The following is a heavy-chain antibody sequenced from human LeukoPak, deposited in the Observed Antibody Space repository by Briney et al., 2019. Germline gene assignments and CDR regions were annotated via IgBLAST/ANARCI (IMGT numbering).Heavy chain of an antibody. D-gene: IGHD1-26*01. CDR2: IWYDGSNE. V-gene: IGHV3-33*01. J-gene: IGHJ4*02. CDR3: ARPLVGGALDY. Sequence: PVGSLRLSCAASGLTFSRYGMHWVRQAPGKGLEWVAVIWYDGSNEYYADSVKGRFTIFRDNSKNTLHLQMNSLRAEDTAVYYCARPLVGGALDYWGQGTLVTVSS. CDR1: GLTFSRYG.